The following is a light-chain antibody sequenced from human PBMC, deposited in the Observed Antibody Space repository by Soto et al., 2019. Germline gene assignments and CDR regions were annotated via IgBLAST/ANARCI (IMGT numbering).Light chain of an antibody. CDR1: SSDVGDYNY. Sequence: QSALTQPPSASGSPGQSVTISCTGTSSDVGDYNYVSWYQQHPGKAPKLMIYEVSKRPSGVPDRFSGSKSGNTASLTVSGLQAEDEAAYYCSSYAGSNSVVFGGGTKLTVL. CDR3: SSYAGSNSVV. J-gene: IGLJ2*01. CDR2: EVS. V-gene: IGLV2-8*01.